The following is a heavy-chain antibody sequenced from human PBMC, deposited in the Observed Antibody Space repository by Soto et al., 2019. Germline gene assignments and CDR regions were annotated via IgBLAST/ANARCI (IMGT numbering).Heavy chain of an antibody. Sequence: GGSLRLSCAASGFTVSSNYMSWVRQAPGKGLEWVSVIYSGGSTYYADSVKGRFTISRDNSKNTLYLQMNSLRAEDTAVYYCKSGDYLGSDAFDIWGQGTMVTVSS. CDR2: IYSGGST. CDR1: GFTVSSNY. D-gene: IGHD7-27*01. V-gene: IGHV3-66*01. CDR3: KSGDYLGSDAFDI. J-gene: IGHJ3*02.